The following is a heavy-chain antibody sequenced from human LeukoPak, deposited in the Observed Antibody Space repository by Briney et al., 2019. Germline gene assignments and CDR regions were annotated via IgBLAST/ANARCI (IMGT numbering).Heavy chain of an antibody. CDR2: RYHSGGT. V-gene: IGHV4-4*02. D-gene: IGHD3-16*01. J-gene: IGHJ3*02. CDR1: GGSINSPKS. CDR3: GAYRTLDDAFDI. Sequence: PSETLSLTCAVSGGSINSPKSWSWVRQPPGMGLEWIGDRYHSGGTNYNPSLKSRVTISVDTSKNQFSLELNSVTAADTAVYYCGAYRTLDDAFDIWGQGTLVTVSS.